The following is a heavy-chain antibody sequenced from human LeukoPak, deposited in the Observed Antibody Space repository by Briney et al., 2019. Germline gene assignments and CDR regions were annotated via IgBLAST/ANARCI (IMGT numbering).Heavy chain of an antibody. CDR3: AKGGTYYDFWSGYPDYFDY. Sequence: GGSLRLSCAASGFTFSSYEMNWVRQAPGKGLEWVSYISSSGSTIYYADSVKGRFTISRDNAKNSLYLQMNSLRAEDMALYYCAKGGTYYDFWSGYPDYFDYWGQGTLVTVSS. V-gene: IGHV3-48*03. CDR1: GFTFSSYE. J-gene: IGHJ4*02. D-gene: IGHD3-3*01. CDR2: ISSSGSTI.